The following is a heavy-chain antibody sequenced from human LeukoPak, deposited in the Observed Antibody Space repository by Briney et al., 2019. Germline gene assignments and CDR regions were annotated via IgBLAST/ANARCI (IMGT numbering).Heavy chain of an antibody. D-gene: IGHD2-21*02. CDR1: GFTFTSYW. J-gene: IGHJ4*02. Sequence: GGSLRLSCAASGFTFTSYWMTWVRLAPGKGLEWVANTKHDGSERYYVDSVKGRFTISRDSVKNSLFLQMDSLRAEDTAVYYCARGGLYGDYYFDYWGQGTLVTVTS. CDR3: ARGGLYGDYYFDY. V-gene: IGHV3-7*04. CDR2: TKHDGSER.